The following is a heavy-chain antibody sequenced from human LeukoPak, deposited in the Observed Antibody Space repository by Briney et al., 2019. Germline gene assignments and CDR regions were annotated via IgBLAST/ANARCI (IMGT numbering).Heavy chain of an antibody. Sequence: GGSLRLSCATSGFTFSNFRMSWVRQVPGKGLEWVSGISPGGGPTYYADSVRGRFSISRDDLKDTLYLQMKNLRAEDTAVYYCAKSQRGYYPRRTYYYYMDVWGKGTTVTVSS. CDR3: AKSQRGYYPRRTYYYYMDV. J-gene: IGHJ6*03. D-gene: IGHD1-26*01. V-gene: IGHV3-23*01. CDR2: ISPGGGPT. CDR1: GFTFSNFR.